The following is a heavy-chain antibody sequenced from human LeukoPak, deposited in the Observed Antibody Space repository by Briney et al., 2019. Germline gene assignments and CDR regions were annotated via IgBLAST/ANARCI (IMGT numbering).Heavy chain of an antibody. Sequence: SETLSLTCTVSGGSISNYYWSWIRQPPGKGLEWIGFIYYSGSTNYNPSLKSRVTILVDTSKNQFSLKLSSVTAADTAVYYCARATYYSGAGRYIYYYMDVWAKGTTVTVSS. V-gene: IGHV4-59*01. J-gene: IGHJ6*03. D-gene: IGHD3-10*01. CDR1: GGSISNYY. CDR2: IYYSGST. CDR3: ARATYYSGAGRYIYYYMDV.